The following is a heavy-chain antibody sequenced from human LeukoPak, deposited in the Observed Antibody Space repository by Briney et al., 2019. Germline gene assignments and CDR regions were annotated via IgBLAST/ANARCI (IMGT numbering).Heavy chain of an antibody. J-gene: IGHJ4*02. CDR3: AREGTERIVGASRIAYYFDY. CDR1: GYTFTSYA. CDR2: INPNSGGT. Sequence: ASVKVSCKASGYTFTSYAMHWVRQAPGQGLEWMGWINPNSGGTNYAQKFQGRVTMTRDTSISTAYMELSRLRSDDTAVYYCAREGTERIVGASRIAYYFDYWGQGTLVTVSS. D-gene: IGHD1-26*01. V-gene: IGHV1-2*02.